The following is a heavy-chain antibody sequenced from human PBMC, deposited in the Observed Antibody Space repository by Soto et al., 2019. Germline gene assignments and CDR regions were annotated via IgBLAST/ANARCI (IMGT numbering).Heavy chain of an antibody. D-gene: IGHD3-3*01. CDR1: GCTFTSYV. J-gene: IGHJ5*02. CDR2: MGAGNVNT. Sequence: AAVKVSCNPSGCTFTSYVISCVRHTPGKGREWMGWMGAGNVNTNYSQKLQGRVTITRDTSTSTAYMELSSLRSEDTAVYYCASSRIRIFEVSLAWFDTWGQGTLVTVSS. CDR3: ASSRIRIFEVSLAWFDT. V-gene: IGHV1-18*01.